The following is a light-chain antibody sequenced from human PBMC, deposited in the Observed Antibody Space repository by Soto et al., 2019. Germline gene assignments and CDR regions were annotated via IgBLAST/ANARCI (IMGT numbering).Light chain of an antibody. CDR2: DVS. Sequence: SVLNQPRSVSVSPGQSVTISCTGTSSDVGGYNYVSWYQQHPGKAPKLMIYDVSERPSGVPDRFSGSKSGNTASLTISGLQAEHEAHYYCCSYAGTSYVFGTGTKVTVL. CDR3: CSYAGTSYV. J-gene: IGLJ1*01. V-gene: IGLV2-11*01. CDR1: SSDVGGYNY.